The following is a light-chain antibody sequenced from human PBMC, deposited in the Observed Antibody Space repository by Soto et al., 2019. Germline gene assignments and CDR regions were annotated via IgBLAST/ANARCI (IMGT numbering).Light chain of an antibody. Sequence: QSALTQPASVSGSPGQSITISCTGTSTDVGASNHVSWYQHHPGKAPKLIIYEVTYRPSGVSNRFPGSKSAYTASLTISRLQAEDEADYSCNSQTTSGIRVFGTGPRVPV. CDR1: STDVGASNH. CDR3: NSQTTSGIRV. V-gene: IGLV2-14*01. J-gene: IGLJ1*01. CDR2: EVT.